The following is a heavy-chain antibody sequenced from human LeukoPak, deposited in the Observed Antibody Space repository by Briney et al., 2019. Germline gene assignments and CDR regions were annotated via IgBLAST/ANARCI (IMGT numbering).Heavy chain of an antibody. Sequence: GGSLRLSCAASGFTFSAFAMSWVRQAPGKGLEWVSATSGSGGSTYYADSVKGRFTISRDNSKNTLYLQMSSLRAEDTAIYYCAKKEGDTYFSWYMDVWGKGTTVTVSS. J-gene: IGHJ6*03. CDR1: GFTFSAFA. V-gene: IGHV3-23*01. D-gene: IGHD2-21*01. CDR3: AKKEGDTYFSWYMDV. CDR2: TSGSGGST.